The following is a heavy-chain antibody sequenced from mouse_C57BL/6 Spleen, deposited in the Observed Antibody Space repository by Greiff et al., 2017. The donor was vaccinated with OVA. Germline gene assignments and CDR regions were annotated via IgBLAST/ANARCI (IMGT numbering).Heavy chain of an antibody. CDR1: GFTFSDYG. J-gene: IGHJ2*01. V-gene: IGHV5-17*01. CDR3: ARSITTVGEVDY. D-gene: IGHD1-1*01. CDR2: ISSCSSTI. Sequence: EVKVVESGGSLVKPGGSLTLSCAATGFTFSDYGFHWVRRAPERELAWVTYISSCSSTIYYAHTVKGRFTIARYNAKNTLLLQMTSLRYEDTAMYECARSITTVGEVDYWGQGTTLTVSS.